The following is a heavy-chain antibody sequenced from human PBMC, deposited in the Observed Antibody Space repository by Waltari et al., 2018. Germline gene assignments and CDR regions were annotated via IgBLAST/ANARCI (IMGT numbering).Heavy chain of an antibody. Sequence: QVQLQESGPGLVKPSQTLSLTCTVSGGSIRSGGYYWSWIRTHPGKGLEWIGYIYYSGSTYYNPSLKSRVTISVDTSKNQFSLKLSSVTAADTAVYYCAREGPTPQQGVFDYWGQGTLVTVSS. CDR1: GGSIRSGGYY. CDR2: IYYSGST. V-gene: IGHV4-31*03. D-gene: IGHD6-13*01. CDR3: AREGPTPQQGVFDY. J-gene: IGHJ4*02.